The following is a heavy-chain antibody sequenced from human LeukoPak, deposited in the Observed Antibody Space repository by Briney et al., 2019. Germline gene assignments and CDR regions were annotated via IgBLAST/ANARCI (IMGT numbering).Heavy chain of an antibody. CDR3: ARDGDWNDVDVY. V-gene: IGHV3-21*06. J-gene: IGHJ4*02. Sequence: GGSLRLSCAASGFTFSTYIMNWVRQAPGKGLEWVSSISGSSARIYYADSVKGRFTISRDNAKNSLYLQMNSLRAEDTAVYYCARDGDWNDVDVYWGQGTLVTVSS. CDR1: GFTFSTYI. CDR2: ISGSSARI. D-gene: IGHD1-1*01.